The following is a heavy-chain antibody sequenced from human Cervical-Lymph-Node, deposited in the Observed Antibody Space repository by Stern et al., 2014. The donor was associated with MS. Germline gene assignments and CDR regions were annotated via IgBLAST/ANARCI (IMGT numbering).Heavy chain of an antibody. CDR1: GYTFTSDY. Sequence: VQLVQSGAEVKKPGASVKVSCKASGYTFTSDYMHWVRRAPRQGREWMVVINLSGGRTSYAQKFQGRVTMTRDTSTTTVHMELSSLRSEDTAVYYCARQNYYNGMDVWGQGTTVTVSS. J-gene: IGHJ6*02. V-gene: IGHV1-46*01. CDR2: INLSGGRT. CDR3: ARQNYYNGMDV.